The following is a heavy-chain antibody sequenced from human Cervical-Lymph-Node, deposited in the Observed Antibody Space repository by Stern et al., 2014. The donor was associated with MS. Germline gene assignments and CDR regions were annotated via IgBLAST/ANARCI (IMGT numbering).Heavy chain of an antibody. Sequence: QVQLVESGAEVKKPGASVKVSCKASGYTFTSYYVHWVRQAPGEGLEWMGIIDPSGGSTSYAQKFQGRVTLTRDTSTSTVYMELNSPRSDDTAMYYCAREHTAMGFGYWGQGTLVTVSS. V-gene: IGHV1-46*01. CDR2: IDPSGGST. CDR1: GYTFTSYY. J-gene: IGHJ4*02. D-gene: IGHD5-18*01. CDR3: AREHTAMGFGY.